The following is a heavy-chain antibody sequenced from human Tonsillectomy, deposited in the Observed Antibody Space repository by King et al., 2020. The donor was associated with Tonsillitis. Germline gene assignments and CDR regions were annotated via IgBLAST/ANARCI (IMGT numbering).Heavy chain of an antibody. CDR1: GFTLHSYW. J-gene: IGHJ6*03. CDR2: INNDGRDT. Sequence: VQLVESGGGLVQPGGSLRLSWAASGFTLHSYWMHWVRQVPGKGLLWVSRINNDGRDTRYADSVKGRFTISRDNAKNTLYLQMNSLRAEDTAVYYCAREIGIDYYYMDVWGKGTTVTVSS. D-gene: IGHD2-21*01. CDR3: AREIGIDYYYMDV. V-gene: IGHV3-74*01.